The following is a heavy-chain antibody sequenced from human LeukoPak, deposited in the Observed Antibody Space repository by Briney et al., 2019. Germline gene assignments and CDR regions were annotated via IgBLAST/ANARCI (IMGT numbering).Heavy chain of an antibody. J-gene: IGHJ6*03. CDR1: GGSISSGSYY. D-gene: IGHD3-10*01. CDR3: ARGTGDYYYYYMDV. Sequence: SETLSLTCTVSGGSISSGSYYWSWIRQPAGKGLEWIGRIYTSGSTNYNPSLKSRVTISVDTSTNQFSLKLSSVTAADTAVYYCARGTGDYYYYYMDVWGKGTTVTVSS. V-gene: IGHV4-61*02. CDR2: IYTSGST.